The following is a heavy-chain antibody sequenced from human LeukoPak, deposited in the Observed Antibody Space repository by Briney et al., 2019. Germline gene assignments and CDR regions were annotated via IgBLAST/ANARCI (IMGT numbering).Heavy chain of an antibody. CDR1: GFTFNNYA. CDR2: IRAGGYDT. Sequence: GGSLRLSCAASGFTFNNYAMSWVRQAPGKGLEWVSGIRAGGYDTYHADSVKDRFTISRDNSKNTLYLQMNSLRAEDAAVYYCAKRMIRGVNHDAFDLWGQGTMVTVSS. D-gene: IGHD3-10*01. J-gene: IGHJ3*01. CDR3: AKRMIRGVNHDAFDL. V-gene: IGHV3-23*01.